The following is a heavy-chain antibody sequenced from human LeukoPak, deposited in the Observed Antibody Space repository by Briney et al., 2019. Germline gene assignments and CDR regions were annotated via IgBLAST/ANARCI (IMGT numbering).Heavy chain of an antibody. D-gene: IGHD2-2*02. Sequence: PGGSLRLSCAASGFTFDDYAMHWVRQAPGKGLEWVSGISWNSGSIGYADSVKGRFTISRDNAKNSLYLQMNSLRAEDMALYYCAKGSDYCSSTSCYIEWGDAFDIWGQGTMVTVSS. CDR2: ISWNSGSI. J-gene: IGHJ3*02. CDR3: AKGSDYCSSTSCYIEWGDAFDI. V-gene: IGHV3-9*03. CDR1: GFTFDDYA.